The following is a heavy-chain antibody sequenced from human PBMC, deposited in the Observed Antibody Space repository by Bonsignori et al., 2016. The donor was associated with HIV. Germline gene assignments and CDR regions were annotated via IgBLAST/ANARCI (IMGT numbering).Heavy chain of an antibody. CDR2: IRYDGSNK. CDR3: AKGSRLDY. V-gene: IGHV3-30*02. J-gene: IGHJ4*02. Sequence: WIRQPPGKGLEWVAFIRYDGSNKYYADSVKGRFTISRDNSKNTLYLQMNSLRAEDTAVYYCAKGSRLDYWGQGTLVTVSS. D-gene: IGHD3-3*01.